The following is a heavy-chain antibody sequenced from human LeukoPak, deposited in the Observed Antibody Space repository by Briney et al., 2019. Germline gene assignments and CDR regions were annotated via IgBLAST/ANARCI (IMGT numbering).Heavy chain of an antibody. J-gene: IGHJ3*02. CDR1: GGSFSGYH. Sequence: SETLSLTCAVYGGSFSGYHWSWIRQPPGKGLEWIGEIDHSGSTNYNPSLKSRVTISVDTSKNQFSLKLNSVTAADTAVYYCARMIDSGYDLEPDAFDIWGQGTMVTVSS. D-gene: IGHD5-12*01. CDR2: IDHSGST. CDR3: ARMIDSGYDLEPDAFDI. V-gene: IGHV4-34*01.